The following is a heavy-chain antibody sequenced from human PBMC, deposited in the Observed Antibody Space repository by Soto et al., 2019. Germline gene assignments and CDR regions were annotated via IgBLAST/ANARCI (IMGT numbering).Heavy chain of an antibody. Sequence: QITVKESGPTLLKPTQTLTLTCTFSGFSLTTGGLGVAWLRQPPRMALEWLADIYWNGEKNYSPSLKNRATMPRVTSKNQGVLTVANIGPVDKGTYFCSHRRVNSGMWFDPWGQGILVTVSS. V-gene: IGHV2-5*01. CDR3: SHRRVNSGMWFDP. CDR1: GFSLTTGGLG. CDR2: IYWNGEK. J-gene: IGHJ5*02. D-gene: IGHD3-10*01.